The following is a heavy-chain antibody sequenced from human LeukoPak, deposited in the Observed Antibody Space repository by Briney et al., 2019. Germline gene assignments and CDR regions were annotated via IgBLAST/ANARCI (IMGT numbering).Heavy chain of an antibody. Sequence: PGGSLRLSCAASGFTFSSYAMHWVRQAPGKGLEWVSSISSSSSYIYYADSVKGRFTISRDNSKNTLFLHMNTLRAEDTAIYYCAKDRTVGASYWYFDLWGRGTLVTVSS. V-gene: IGHV3-21*04. CDR3: AKDRTVGASYWYFDL. J-gene: IGHJ2*01. CDR2: ISSSSSYI. CDR1: GFTFSSYA. D-gene: IGHD1-26*01.